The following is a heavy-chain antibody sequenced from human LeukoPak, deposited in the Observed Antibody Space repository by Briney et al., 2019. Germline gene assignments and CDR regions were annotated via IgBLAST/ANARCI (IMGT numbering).Heavy chain of an antibody. Sequence: GGSLRLSCAASGFTFDDYAMHWVRQAPGKGLEWVSGISWHSGSIGYADSVKGRFTISRDNAKNSLYLQMNSLRAEDTALYYCAKDVYDILSGGDALDIWGQGTMVTVSS. CDR3: AKDVYDILSGGDALDI. CDR1: GFTFDDYA. D-gene: IGHD3-9*01. J-gene: IGHJ3*02. V-gene: IGHV3-9*01. CDR2: ISWHSGSI.